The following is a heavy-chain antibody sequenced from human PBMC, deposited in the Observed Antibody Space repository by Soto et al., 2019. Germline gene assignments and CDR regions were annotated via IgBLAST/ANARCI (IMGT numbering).Heavy chain of an antibody. V-gene: IGHV1-18*01. CDR3: ARIEHNFGPHDC. CDR2: ISVHNDYT. Sequence: QVQLAQSGAEVKKPGASVTVSCKASGYSFSTYGISWVRQAPGQCLEWVGWISVHNDYTRYATELQGRVTMTADTSTSTAYMELRSLTSEDSAVYFCARIEHNFGPHDCWGQGTLVTVTS. J-gene: IGHJ4*02. D-gene: IGHD1-1*01. CDR1: GYSFSTYG.